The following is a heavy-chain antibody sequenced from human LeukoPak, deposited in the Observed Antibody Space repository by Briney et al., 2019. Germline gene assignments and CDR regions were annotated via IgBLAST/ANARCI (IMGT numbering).Heavy chain of an antibody. Sequence: AASVKVSCKASGYTFTGYYMHWVRQAPGQGLEWMGWIHPNNGGTNYAQKFQGRVTMTRDTSISTAYMELSRLTSDDTAVYYCGRKSAARKTSEFDYWGQGTLVTVSS. J-gene: IGHJ4*02. CDR1: GYTFTGYY. CDR3: GRKSAARKTSEFDY. V-gene: IGHV1-2*02. D-gene: IGHD6-6*01. CDR2: IHPNNGGT.